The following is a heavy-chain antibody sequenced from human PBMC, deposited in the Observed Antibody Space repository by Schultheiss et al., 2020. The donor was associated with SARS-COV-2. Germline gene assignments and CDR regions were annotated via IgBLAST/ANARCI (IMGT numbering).Heavy chain of an antibody. D-gene: IGHD2-15*01. CDR2: IYNSGNT. J-gene: IGHJ4*02. CDR1: GDSISSYY. CDR3: ARAHSVVVAATHFDY. Sequence: SETLSLTCTVSGDSISSYYWSWIRQPPGKGLEWIGYIYNSGNTNYNPSLKSRVTISVDTSKNQFSLKLSSVTAADTAVYYCARAHSVVVAATHFDYWGQGTLVTVAS. V-gene: IGHV4-59*01.